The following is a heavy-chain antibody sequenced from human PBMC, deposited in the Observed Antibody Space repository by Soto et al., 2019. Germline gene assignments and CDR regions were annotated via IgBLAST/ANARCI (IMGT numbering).Heavy chain of an antibody. Sequence: DVQLVESGGSVVRPGGSLRLSCAASGFTFGDHGMIWVRQAPGKGLEWVSGINWNGGSTGYVDSVKDRFTISRDNAKNSLYLQMDSLRADDTALYYCARARGDYYRYFQDWGQGTLVTVSS. CDR2: INWNGGST. J-gene: IGHJ1*01. CDR1: GFTFGDHG. CDR3: ARARGDYYRYFQD. D-gene: IGHD1-26*01. V-gene: IGHV3-20*04.